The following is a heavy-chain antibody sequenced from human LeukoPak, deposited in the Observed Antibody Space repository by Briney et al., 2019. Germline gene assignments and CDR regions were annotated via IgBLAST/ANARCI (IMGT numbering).Heavy chain of an antibody. CDR1: GFTFSTYW. Sequence: GGSLRLSCAASGFTFSTYWMDWVRQPPGKGLVWVSRIKSDGGTNYEDCVKGGFTISRDNAKKTVSLQMTSLRPEDTGVYYCARAPSEIGGYYPEYFRHWGQGTLVTVSS. D-gene: IGHD3-22*01. J-gene: IGHJ1*01. V-gene: IGHV3-74*01. CDR2: IKSDGGT. CDR3: ARAPSEIGGYYPEYFRH.